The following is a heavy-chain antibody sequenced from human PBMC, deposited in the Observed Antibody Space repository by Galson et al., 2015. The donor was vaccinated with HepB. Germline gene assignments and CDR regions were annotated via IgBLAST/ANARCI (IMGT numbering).Heavy chain of an antibody. J-gene: IGHJ6*02. CDR3: ARDRVSYGMDV. V-gene: IGHV3-11*05. CDR1: GFTFSDYY. D-gene: IGHD2/OR15-2a*01. CDR2: ISSSSSYT. Sequence: SLRLSCAASGFTFSDYYMSWIRQAPGKGLEWVSYISSSSSYTNYADSVKGRFTISRDNAKNSLYLQMNSLRAEDTAVYYCARDRVSYGMDVWGQGTTVTVSS.